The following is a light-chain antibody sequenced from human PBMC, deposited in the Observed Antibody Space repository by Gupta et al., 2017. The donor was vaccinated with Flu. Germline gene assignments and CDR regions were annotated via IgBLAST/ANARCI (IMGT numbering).Light chain of an antibody. CDR2: DDT. Sequence: GNNIGSKSVHWYQQRPGQAPVLVVYDDTGRPSGIPARFSGSNSGNTATLTIVRVEAGDEADYYCQVWDSSSDHPVVFGGGTNLAVL. J-gene: IGLJ2*01. CDR3: QVWDSSSDHPVV. V-gene: IGLV3-21*02. CDR1: NIGSKS.